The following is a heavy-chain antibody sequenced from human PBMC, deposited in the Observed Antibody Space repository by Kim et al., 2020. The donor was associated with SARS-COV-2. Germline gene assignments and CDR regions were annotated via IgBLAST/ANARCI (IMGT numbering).Heavy chain of an antibody. J-gene: IGHJ6*02. Sequence: GGSLRLSCAVSGFSVNSNYMSWVRQAPGKGLEWVSVIYSGGSTYYADSVKGRFTISRDKSKNTLYLQMNSLRAEDTAVYYCARDLVRTWPYYYYVMDVWGQGTTVTVSS. D-gene: IGHD2-8*02. CDR3: ARDLVRTWPYYYYVMDV. CDR2: IYSGGST. V-gene: IGHV3-53*01. CDR1: GFSVNSNY.